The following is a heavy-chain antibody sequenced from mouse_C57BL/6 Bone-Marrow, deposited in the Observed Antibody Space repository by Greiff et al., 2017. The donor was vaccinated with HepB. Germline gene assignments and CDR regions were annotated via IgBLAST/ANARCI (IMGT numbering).Heavy chain of an antibody. J-gene: IGHJ3*01. V-gene: IGHV1-54*01. CDR1: GYAFTNYL. CDR2: INPGSGGT. CDR3: ARSRSNYWFAY. D-gene: IGHD2-5*01. Sequence: QVQLQQSGAELVRPGTSVKVSCKASGYAFTNYLIEWVKQRPGQGLEWIGVINPGSGGTNYNEKFKGKATLTADKSSSTAYMQLSSQTSEDSAVYFCARSRSNYWFAYWGQGTLVTVSA.